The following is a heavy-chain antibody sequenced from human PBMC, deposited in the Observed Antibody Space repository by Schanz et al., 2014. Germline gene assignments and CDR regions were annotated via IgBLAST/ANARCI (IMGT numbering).Heavy chain of an antibody. D-gene: IGHD3-16*01. J-gene: IGHJ5*01. Sequence: QEQLVQSGSELKKPGASVKISCGTFGKRYFIHWVRQAPGQGLEWMGMIDPRGASTTYAQKFQGRLSLTGDMSTSTLYLELRSLTSEDTAVYYCARNYEWFESWGQGTLVTVSS. CDR1: GKRYF. V-gene: IGHV1-46*02. CDR3: ARNYEWFES. CDR2: IDPRGAST.